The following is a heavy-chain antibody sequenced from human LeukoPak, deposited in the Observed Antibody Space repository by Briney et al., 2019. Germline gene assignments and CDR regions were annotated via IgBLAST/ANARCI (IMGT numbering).Heavy chain of an antibody. CDR3: ARGAQEPFFDS. CDR2: IYSGGST. V-gene: IGHV3-53*01. J-gene: IGHJ4*02. Sequence: GGSLRLSCAASGFTVSSIYMSWVRQAPGKGLEWVSIIYSGGSTYYADSVKGRFTVSRDNSKNTVYLQMNSLRADDTALYYCARGAQEPFFDSWGQGTLVTVSS. D-gene: IGHD1-26*01. CDR1: GFTVSSIY.